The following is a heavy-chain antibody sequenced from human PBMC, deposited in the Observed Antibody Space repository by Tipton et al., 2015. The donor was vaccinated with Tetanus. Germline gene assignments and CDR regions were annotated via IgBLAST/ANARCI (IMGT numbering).Heavy chain of an antibody. V-gene: IGHV4-30-4*01. J-gene: IGHJ3*01. D-gene: IGHD3-10*01. CDR1: GGSISSGDNY. Sequence: TLSLTCTVSGGSISSGDNYWSWLRQPPGKGLEWIGYISYSGSTYYNPSIQSRVTMSRDASKNQFSLRLTSVTAADTAVFFCARGATIVLRLGEFTDAFDVWGQGTLVTVSS. CDR2: ISYSGST. CDR3: ARGATIVLRLGEFTDAFDV.